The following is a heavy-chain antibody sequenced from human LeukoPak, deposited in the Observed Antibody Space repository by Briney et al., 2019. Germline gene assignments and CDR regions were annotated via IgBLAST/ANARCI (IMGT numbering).Heavy chain of an antibody. V-gene: IGHV1-46*01. CDR3: ARSRDNRGYEARHLDY. Sequence: ASVKASCKASGYTFTGHFIHWVRQAPGQGLEWMGRINPNGGATMYVENFQGRVTMTGDMSTSTVYMEVSRLTSEDTAVYYCARSRDNRGYEARHLDYWGQGTLVTVSS. J-gene: IGHJ4*02. CDR2: INPNGGAT. CDR1: GYTFTGHF. D-gene: IGHD1-14*01.